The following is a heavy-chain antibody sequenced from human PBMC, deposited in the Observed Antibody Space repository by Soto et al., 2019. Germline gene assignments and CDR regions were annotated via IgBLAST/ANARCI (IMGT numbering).Heavy chain of an antibody. CDR1: GFTFSSYG. CDR3: AKWGYCSSTSCYRYYYYYGMDV. Sequence: PVGSLRLSCAASGFTFSSYGMHWARQAPGKGLEWVAVISYDGSNKYYADSVKGRFTISRDNSKNTLYLQMNSLRAEDTAVYYCAKWGYCSSTSCYRYYYYYGMDVWGQGTTVTVSS. V-gene: IGHV3-30*18. CDR2: ISYDGSNK. D-gene: IGHD2-2*02. J-gene: IGHJ6*02.